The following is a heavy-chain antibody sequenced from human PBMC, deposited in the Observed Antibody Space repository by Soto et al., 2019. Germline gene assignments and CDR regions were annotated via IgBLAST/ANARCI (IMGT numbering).Heavy chain of an antibody. Sequence: EVQLVESGGGLVKPGGSLRLSCAASGFTFSSYSMNWVRQAPGKGLEWVSSISSSSSYIYYADSVKGRFTISRDNAKNLLDLEMNKLRAGDPAVYLRGGGGQQLVGSAFDIWGQGTMVTVSS. CDR2: ISSSSSYI. J-gene: IGHJ3*02. V-gene: IGHV3-21*01. CDR3: GGGGQQLVGSAFDI. CDR1: GFTFSSYS. D-gene: IGHD6-13*01.